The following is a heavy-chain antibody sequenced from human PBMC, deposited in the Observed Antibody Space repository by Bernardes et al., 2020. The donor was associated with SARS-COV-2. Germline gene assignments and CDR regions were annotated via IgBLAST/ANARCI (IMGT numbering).Heavy chain of an antibody. CDR3: TTYTVVRGVLSY. V-gene: IGHV3-15*01. Sequence: GGSLRLSCAASGFTFSNAWMSWVRQAPGKGLEWVGRIKSKTDGGTTDYAAPVKGRFTISRDDSTNTLYLQMNSLKTEDTAVYYCTTYTVVRGVLSYWGQGTLVTVSS. CDR1: GFTFSNAW. CDR2: IKSKTDGGTT. D-gene: IGHD3-10*01. J-gene: IGHJ4*02.